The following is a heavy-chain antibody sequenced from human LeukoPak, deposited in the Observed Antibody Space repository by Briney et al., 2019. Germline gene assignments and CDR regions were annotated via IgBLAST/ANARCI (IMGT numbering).Heavy chain of an antibody. Sequence: GGSLRLSCTASGFAFDEHGMSWVRQVPGKGLEWFSGINWSGGSTGYAHPLRGRFTISRDNAKNSLYLQMDSLRAEDTALYYCARAPITSPFYFDYWGQGTLVTVSS. CDR3: ARAPITSPFYFDY. CDR2: INWSGGST. CDR1: GFAFDEHG. D-gene: IGHD2-2*01. V-gene: IGHV3-20*04. J-gene: IGHJ4*02.